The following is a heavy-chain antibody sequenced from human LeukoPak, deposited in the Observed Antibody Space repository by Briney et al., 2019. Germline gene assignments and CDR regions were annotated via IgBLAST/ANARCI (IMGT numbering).Heavy chain of an antibody. J-gene: IGHJ4*02. Sequence: GGSLRLSCAASGFTFSNYWMHWVRQAPGKGLMWAARISSDGSSADHADSVKGRFTISRDNAKNTLYLQMNSLRVEDTAVYYCARRRTIGDYDYWSQGTLVTVSS. D-gene: IGHD3-16*01. CDR2: ISSDGSSA. CDR3: ARRRTIGDYDY. V-gene: IGHV3-74*01. CDR1: GFTFSNYW.